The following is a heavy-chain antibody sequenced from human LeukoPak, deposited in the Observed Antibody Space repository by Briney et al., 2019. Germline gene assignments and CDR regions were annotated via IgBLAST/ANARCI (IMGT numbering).Heavy chain of an antibody. J-gene: IGHJ4*02. CDR3: ARDKQHSYGRYFDH. CDR2: IYYSGST. Sequence: SETLSLTCTVSGGSISSYYWSWIRQPPGKGLEWIGYIYYSGSTNYNPSLKSRVTMSVDMSRNQIVLNLSSVTAADTAVYFCARDKQHSYGRYFDHWGQGTLVTVSS. D-gene: IGHD5-18*01. CDR1: GGSISSYY. V-gene: IGHV4-59*01.